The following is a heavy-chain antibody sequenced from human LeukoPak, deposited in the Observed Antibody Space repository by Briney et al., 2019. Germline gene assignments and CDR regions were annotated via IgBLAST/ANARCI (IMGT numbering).Heavy chain of an antibody. CDR3: ARDGGGGYNQIDF. V-gene: IGHV3-30*19. CDR2: VSHDEIQI. J-gene: IGHJ4*02. CDR1: GFIFSNYG. D-gene: IGHD5-24*01. Sequence: GGSLRLSCAASGFIFSNYGMHWVRQGLVQGLESMAVVSHDEIQIYYADSVKGRFTISRDNSKSTLFLQMNSLRAEDTAVYDCARDGGGGYNQIDFWGQGTLVTVSS.